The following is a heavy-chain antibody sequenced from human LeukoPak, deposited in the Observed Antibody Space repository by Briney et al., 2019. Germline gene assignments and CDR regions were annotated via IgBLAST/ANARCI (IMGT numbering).Heavy chain of an antibody. CDR1: GFTFSGAW. J-gene: IGHJ4*02. CDR2: ISSSSSYI. V-gene: IGHV3-21*01. CDR3: ARVGDQGVRYSSSWYGFDY. Sequence: GGSLRLSCTASGFTFSGAWMTWVRQAPGKGLEWVSSISSSSSYIYYADSVKGRFTISRDNAKNSLYLQMNSLRAEDTAVYYCARVGDQGVRYSSSWYGFDYWGQGTLVTVSS. D-gene: IGHD6-13*01.